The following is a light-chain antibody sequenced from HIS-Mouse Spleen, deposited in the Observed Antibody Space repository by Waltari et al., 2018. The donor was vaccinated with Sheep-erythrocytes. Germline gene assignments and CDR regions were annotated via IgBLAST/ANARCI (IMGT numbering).Light chain of an antibody. CDR3: CSYAGSYNHV. V-gene: IGLV2-11*01. J-gene: IGLJ1*01. Sequence: QSALTQPRSVSGSPGQSVTISCTGTSSDAGGYNYVSWYQQHPGKAPKLMIYDVSKRPSGVPDRFSGSKSGNTASLTISVLQAEDEADYYCCSYAGSYNHVFATGTKVTVL. CDR1: SSDAGGYNY. CDR2: DVS.